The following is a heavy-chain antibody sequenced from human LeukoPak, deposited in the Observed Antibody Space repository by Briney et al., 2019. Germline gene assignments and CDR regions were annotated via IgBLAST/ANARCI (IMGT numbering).Heavy chain of an antibody. D-gene: IGHD3-10*01. J-gene: IGHJ4*02. CDR1: GYTFPNYC. CDR2: IYPGDLDT. Sequence: GESRKSSCKGSGYTFPNYCIAWVRHIPGKGPDWMGIIYPGDLDTRYSPSFQGQVTISADKSISSAYLQWSSLKASDTAMYYYVRHEAPYYGSGSYPLNFVDWGQGTLVTVSS. CDR3: VRHEAPYYGSGSYPLNFVD. V-gene: IGHV5-51*01.